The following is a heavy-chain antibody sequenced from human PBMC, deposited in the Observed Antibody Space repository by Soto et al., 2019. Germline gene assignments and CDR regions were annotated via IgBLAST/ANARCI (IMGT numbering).Heavy chain of an antibody. V-gene: IGHV6-1*01. CDR2: TYYRSKWYN. Sequence: SQTLSLTCAISGDSVSGNSAAWNWIRQSPARGLEWLGRTYYRSKWYNEYAEFVKGRITIDPDTSKNQFSLHLNSVTPEDTAVYFCTRGIYYFDFWGQGTLVTVSS. CDR3: TRGIYYFDF. J-gene: IGHJ4*02. CDR1: GDSVSGNSAA.